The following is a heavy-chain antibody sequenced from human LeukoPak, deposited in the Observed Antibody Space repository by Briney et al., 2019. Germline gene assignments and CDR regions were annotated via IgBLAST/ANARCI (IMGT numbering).Heavy chain of an antibody. Sequence: GGSLRLSCAASGFTFSSYAMSWVRQAPGKGLEWVSVIYSGGSTYYADSVKGRFTISRDNSKNTLYLQMNSLRAEDTSVYYCARDGSGPWPRFGDAFDIWGQGTMVTVSS. V-gene: IGHV3-66*01. D-gene: IGHD3-3*01. J-gene: IGHJ3*02. CDR2: IYSGGST. CDR3: ARDGSGPWPRFGDAFDI. CDR1: GFTFSSYA.